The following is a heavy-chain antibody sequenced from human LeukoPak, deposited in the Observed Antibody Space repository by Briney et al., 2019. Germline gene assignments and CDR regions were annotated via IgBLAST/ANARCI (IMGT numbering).Heavy chain of an antibody. D-gene: IGHD3-22*01. CDR3: ARDSYDSSGYYYPFDY. V-gene: IGHV4-59*01. J-gene: IGHJ4*02. CDR2: IYYSGST. CDR1: GGSIGSYY. Sequence: KPSETLSLTCTVSGGSIGSYYWSWIRQPPGKGLEWIGYIYYSGSTNYNPSLKSRVTISVDTSKNQFSLKLSSVTAADTAVYYCARDSYDSSGYYYPFDYWGRGTLVTVSS.